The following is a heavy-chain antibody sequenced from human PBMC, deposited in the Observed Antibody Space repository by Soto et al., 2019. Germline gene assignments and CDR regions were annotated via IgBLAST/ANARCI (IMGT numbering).Heavy chain of an antibody. J-gene: IGHJ4*02. D-gene: IGHD1-26*01. CDR3: ARGVSAGVDY. CDR1: GYSFTSLD. CDR2: MQPSTGRT. V-gene: IGHV1-8*01. Sequence: QVQLVQSGAEVREPGASVKVSCKASGYSFTSLDINWVRQTAGKGLEWMGWMQPSTGRTSYAQKFQGRVTMTRDTSINTDYMELTTLASADTAFYYCARGVSAGVDYWGQGTLVTVSS.